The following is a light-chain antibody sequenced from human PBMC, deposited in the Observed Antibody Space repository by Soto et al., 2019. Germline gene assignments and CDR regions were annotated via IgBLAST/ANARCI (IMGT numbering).Light chain of an antibody. J-gene: IGKJ2*01. V-gene: IGKV3-20*01. CDR2: GAS. CDR3: QQYGSLPMYP. CDR1: QGGSSSY. Sequence: EIVLTQSPGTLSLSPGERATLSCRASQGGSSSYLAWYQQKPGQAPMLLIYGASGRDTGIPDRFSGSGSGTDFTLTLSRLEPEDFAVYYCQQYGSLPMYPFGQGTKLDIK.